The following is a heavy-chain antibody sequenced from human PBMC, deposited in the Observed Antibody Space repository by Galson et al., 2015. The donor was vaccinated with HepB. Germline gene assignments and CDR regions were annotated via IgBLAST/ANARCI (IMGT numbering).Heavy chain of an antibody. Sequence: LRLSCAASGFTFSRYEMNWVRQAPGKVLEWVSYISSSGSTVYYADSVKGRFTISRDNAKNSLYLQMNSLRAEDTAVYYCASLLGGSYSFRTSRPDSNGMDVWGQGTTVTVSS. CDR3: ASLLGGSYSFRTSRPDSNGMDV. CDR1: GFTFSRYE. V-gene: IGHV3-48*03. D-gene: IGHD1-26*01. J-gene: IGHJ6*02. CDR2: ISSSGSTV.